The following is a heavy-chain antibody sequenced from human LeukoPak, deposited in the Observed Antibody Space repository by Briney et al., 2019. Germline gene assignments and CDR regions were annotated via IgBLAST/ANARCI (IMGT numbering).Heavy chain of an antibody. CDR1: GFTFSRYA. CDR3: AKDEGSRGGAVGPS. V-gene: IGHV3-23*01. Sequence: GGSLRLSCAAAGFTFSRYAMSWVRQAPGKGLEWVSATSGSGGSTYYAESVKGRFAISIDNSKNTLYRQMRSLRAGDTAVYYCAKDEGSRGGAVGPSWGQGTLVTISS. D-gene: IGHD6-19*01. CDR2: TSGSGGST. J-gene: IGHJ5*02.